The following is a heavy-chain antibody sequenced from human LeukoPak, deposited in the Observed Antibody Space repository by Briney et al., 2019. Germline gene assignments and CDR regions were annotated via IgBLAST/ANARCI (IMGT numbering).Heavy chain of an antibody. CDR1: GFTFSNYA. D-gene: IGHD3/OR15-3a*01. CDR2: ISGGGGST. V-gene: IGHV3-23*01. Sequence: GGSLRLSCAASGFTFSNYAMSWVRQAPGKGLEWVSAISGGGGSTYYADSVKGRFTISRDNSKNTLYLQMNSLRAEDTAVYYCAKGFAAMIFYMDVWGKGTTVTVSS. J-gene: IGHJ6*03. CDR3: AKGFAAMIFYMDV.